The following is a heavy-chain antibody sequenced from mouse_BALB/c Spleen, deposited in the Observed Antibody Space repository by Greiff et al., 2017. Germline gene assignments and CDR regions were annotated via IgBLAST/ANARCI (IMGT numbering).Heavy chain of an antibody. CDR1: GYTFTDYE. CDR2: IDPETGGT. J-gene: IGHJ3*01. Sequence: QVQLQQSGAELVRPGASVTLSCKASGYTFTDYEMHWVKQTPVHGLEWIGAIDPETGGTAYNQKFKGKATLTADKSSSTAYMELRSLTSEDSAVYYCTSQIYYYGSSTLFAYWGQGTLVTVSA. D-gene: IGHD1-1*01. CDR3: TSQIYYYGSSTLFAY. V-gene: IGHV1-15*01.